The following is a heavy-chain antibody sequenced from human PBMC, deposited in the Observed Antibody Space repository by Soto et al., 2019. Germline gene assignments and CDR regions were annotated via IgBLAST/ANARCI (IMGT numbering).Heavy chain of an antibody. Sequence: QVQLVQSGGEVKKPGASVKVSCKASAYTFTNYGLSWVRQAPGQGLEWMGWISAYNGNINYAQKFRGRVTMTTDTSTRSAYLEVRSLRSDDTAVYYCARSDSSGILREFDSWGQGTLVTVSS. CDR2: ISAYNGNI. CDR1: AYTFTNYG. V-gene: IGHV1-18*01. CDR3: ARSDSSGILREFDS. J-gene: IGHJ4*02. D-gene: IGHD6-25*01.